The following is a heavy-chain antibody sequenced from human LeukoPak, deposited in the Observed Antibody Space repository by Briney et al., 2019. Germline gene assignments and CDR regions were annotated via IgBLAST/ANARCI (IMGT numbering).Heavy chain of an antibody. J-gene: IGHJ3*02. V-gene: IGHV4-59*01. D-gene: IGHD3-22*01. Sequence: PSETLSLTCTVSGGSISIYYWSWIRQPPGKGLEWIGYIYDSGSTNYNPSLKSRVTISVDTSKNQFSLKLSSVTAADAAVYYCACLTTADAFGIWGQGTMVTVSS. CDR1: GGSISIYY. CDR3: ACLTTADAFGI. CDR2: IYDSGST.